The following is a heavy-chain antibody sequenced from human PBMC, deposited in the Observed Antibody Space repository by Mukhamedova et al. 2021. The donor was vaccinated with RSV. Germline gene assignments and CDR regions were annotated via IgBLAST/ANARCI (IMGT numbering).Heavy chain of an antibody. CDR2: IRSKANSYAT. V-gene: IGHV3-73*01. J-gene: IGHJ4*02. CDR3: TRHVETDY. Sequence: VRQASGKGLEWVGRIRSKANSYATAYAASVKGRFTISRDDSKNTAYLQMNSLKTEDMAVYYCTRHVETDYWGQGTLVTVSS. D-gene: IGHD5-24*01.